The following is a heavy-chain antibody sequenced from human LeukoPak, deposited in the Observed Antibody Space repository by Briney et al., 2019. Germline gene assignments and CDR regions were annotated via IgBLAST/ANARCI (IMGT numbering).Heavy chain of an antibody. CDR2: IYYSGST. V-gene: IGHV4-39*07. D-gene: IGHD3/OR15-3a*01. J-gene: IGHJ6*03. CDR3: AREGLDYYYYYMDV. Sequence: SETLSLTCTVSGGSISSYYWGWIRQPPGKGLEWIGSIYYSGSTYYNPSLKSRVTISVDTSKNQFSLKLSSVTAADTAVYYCAREGLDYYYYYMDVWGKGTTVTVSS. CDR1: GGSISSYY.